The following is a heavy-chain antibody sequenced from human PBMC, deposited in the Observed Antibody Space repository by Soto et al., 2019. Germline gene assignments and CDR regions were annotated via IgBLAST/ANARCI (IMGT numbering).Heavy chain of an antibody. J-gene: IGHJ4*02. CDR1: GFTFSSYG. Sequence: GGSLRLSCAASGFTFSSYGMHWVRQAPGKWLEWLAVISYDGSNKXXADSVKGRXTISRDNSKNTXYLQMXSLRAEDTAVYYCAKDLTSLAYWGQGTLVTVSS. D-gene: IGHD2-21*02. CDR3: AKDLTSLAY. V-gene: IGHV3-30*18. CDR2: ISYDGSNK.